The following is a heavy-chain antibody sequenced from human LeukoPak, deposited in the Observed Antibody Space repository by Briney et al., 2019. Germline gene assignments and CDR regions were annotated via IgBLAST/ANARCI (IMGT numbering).Heavy chain of an antibody. D-gene: IGHD1-26*01. CDR1: GFTFDDYA. J-gene: IGHJ4*02. V-gene: IGHV3-9*01. Sequence: GGSLRLSCAASGFTFDDYAMHWVRQAPGKGLEWVSGISWNSGSIGYADSVKGRFTISRDNAKNSLYLQMNSLRAEDTALYYCAKDIAVGATLVTLDYWGQGTLVTVPS. CDR2: ISWNSGSI. CDR3: AKDIAVGATLVTLDY.